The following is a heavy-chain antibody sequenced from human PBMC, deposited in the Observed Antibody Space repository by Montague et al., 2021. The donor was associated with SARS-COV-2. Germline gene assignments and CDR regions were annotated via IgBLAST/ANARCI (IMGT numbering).Heavy chain of an antibody. V-gene: IGHV6-1*01. Sequence: CTISGDSVSGLSPASEWIQESPSITVPWLMRSSSRTKWYNDYSVAVTXRITINPDTSKNQFSLQLHSVTAEDTAVYYCARELRRIIMIVDIRGFDYWGQGTMVTVFS. D-gene: IGHD3-22*01. J-gene: IGHJ4*02. CDR2: SSSRTKWYN. CDR3: ARELRRIIMIVDIRGFDY. CDR1: GDSVSGLSPA.